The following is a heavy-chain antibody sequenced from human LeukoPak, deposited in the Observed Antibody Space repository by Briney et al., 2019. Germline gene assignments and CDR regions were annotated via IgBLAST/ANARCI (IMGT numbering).Heavy chain of an antibody. CDR3: ARVAARGYTMVRGVIWGPQDY. CDR1: GYTFTSYY. V-gene: IGHV7-4-1*02. J-gene: IGHJ4*02. D-gene: IGHD3-10*01. Sequence: GASVKVSCKASGYTFTSYYMHWVRQAPGQGLEWMGWINTNTGNPTYAQGFTGRFVFSLDTSVSTAYLQISSLKAGDTAVYYCARVAARGYTMVRGVIWGPQDYWGQGTLVTVSS. CDR2: INTNTGNP.